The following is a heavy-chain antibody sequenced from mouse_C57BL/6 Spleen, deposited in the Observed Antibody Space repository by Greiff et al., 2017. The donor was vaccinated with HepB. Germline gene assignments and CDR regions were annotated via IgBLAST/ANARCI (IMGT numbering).Heavy chain of an antibody. CDR2: ISGGGGNT. V-gene: IGHV5-9*01. CDR1: GFTFSSYT. J-gene: IGHJ1*03. D-gene: IGHD2-3*01. Sequence: EVRLVESGGGLVKPGGSLKLSCAASGFTFSSYTMSWVRQTPEKRLEWVATISGGGGNTYYPDSVKGRFTISRDNAKNTMYLQMSSLRSEDTALYYCASQGDGYYGEYFDVWGTGTTVTVSS. CDR3: ASQGDGYYGEYFDV.